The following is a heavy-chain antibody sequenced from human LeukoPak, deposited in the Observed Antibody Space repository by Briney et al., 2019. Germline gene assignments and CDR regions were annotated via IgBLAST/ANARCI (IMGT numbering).Heavy chain of an antibody. V-gene: IGHV4-34*01. CDR2: INHSGST. CDR3: ARVRNYGSGSYYPYYFDY. J-gene: IGHJ4*02. CDR1: GGSFSGCY. Sequence: PSETLSLTCAVYGGSFSGCYWSWIRQPPGKGLEWIGEINHSGSTNYNPSLKSRVTISVDTSKNQFSLKLSSVTAADTAEYYCARVRNYGSGSYYPYYFDYWGQGTLVTVSS. D-gene: IGHD3-10*01.